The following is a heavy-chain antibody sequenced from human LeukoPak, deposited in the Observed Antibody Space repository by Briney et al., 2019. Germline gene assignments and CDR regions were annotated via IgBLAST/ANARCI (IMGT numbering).Heavy chain of an antibody. Sequence: GSLRLSCAASGFTFSSYSMNWVRQPPGKGLEWIGEINHRGSTKYNPSLKTRVTISLDTSKPQFSLRLSSVTAADTAVYYCAKDVASAGDSYWGQGTLVTVSS. CDR3: AKDVASAGDSY. V-gene: IGHV4-34*01. D-gene: IGHD6-13*01. J-gene: IGHJ4*02. CDR2: INHRGST. CDR1: GFTFSSYS.